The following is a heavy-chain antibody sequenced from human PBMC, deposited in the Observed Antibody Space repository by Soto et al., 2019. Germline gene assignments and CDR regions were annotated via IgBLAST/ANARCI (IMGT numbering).Heavy chain of an antibody. V-gene: IGHV1-69*06. D-gene: IGHD3-3*01. Sequence: ARLVQSGAEVRKPGSSVKVSCKVTGGTSTRYAVNWVRQAPGQGLEWMGGIVPMFGTSKYAQKFQGRVTITADTSTNIAYMELRSLRSEDTAVYYCSRGSEYDFWSGYLWGQGTLVSVSS. CDR3: SRGSEYDFWSGYL. CDR1: GGTSTRYA. CDR2: IVPMFGTS. J-gene: IGHJ4*02.